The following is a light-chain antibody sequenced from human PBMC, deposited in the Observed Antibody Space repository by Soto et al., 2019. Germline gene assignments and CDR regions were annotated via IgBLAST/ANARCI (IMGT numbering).Light chain of an antibody. CDR3: QQYNSYSWWT. V-gene: IGKV1-5*01. J-gene: IGKJ1*01. Sequence: DIHMTQPPTTMSASVGDRVTITCRASQSISSWLAWYQQKPGKAPKLLIYDASSLESGVPSRFSGSGSGTEFTLTISSLQPDDFATYYCQQYNSYSWWTFGQGTRWIS. CDR2: DAS. CDR1: QSISSW.